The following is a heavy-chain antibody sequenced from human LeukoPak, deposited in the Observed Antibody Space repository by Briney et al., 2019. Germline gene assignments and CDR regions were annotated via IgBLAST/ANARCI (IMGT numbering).Heavy chain of an antibody. V-gene: IGHV1-2*02. CDR2: INPNSGGT. Sequence: GASVKVSCKASGYTFTGYYMHWVRQAPGQGLEWMGWINPNSGGTNYAQKFQGRVIMTRDTSISTAYMELSRLRSDDTAVYYCARGSLHYDSSGYHRPPRGGPKTPEFYYWGQGTLVTVSS. J-gene: IGHJ4*02. D-gene: IGHD3-22*01. CDR1: GYTFTGYY. CDR3: ARGSLHYDSSGYHRPPRGGPKTPEFYY.